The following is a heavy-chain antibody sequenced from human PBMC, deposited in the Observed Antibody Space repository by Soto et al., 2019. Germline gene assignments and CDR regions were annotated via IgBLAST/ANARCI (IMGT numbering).Heavy chain of an antibody. V-gene: IGHV5-51*01. D-gene: IGHD6-13*01. Sequence: GESLKISCKGSGYSFTSYWIGWVRQMPGRGLEWMGIIYSGDSGTRYSPSFQGQVNISADKYISTAYLQWSSLKASDTAMYYCARRLIAAALYYYGLVLLDQGTTVTVAS. J-gene: IGHJ6*01. CDR2: IYSGDSGT. CDR1: GYSFTSYW. CDR3: ARRLIAAALYYYGLVL.